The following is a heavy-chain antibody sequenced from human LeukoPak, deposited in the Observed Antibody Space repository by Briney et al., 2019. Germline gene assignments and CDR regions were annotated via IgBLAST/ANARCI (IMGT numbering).Heavy chain of an antibody. D-gene: IGHD3-10*01. CDR3: ARHLGFGELSIDP. CDR2: IYYSGST. Sequence: SETLSLTCTVSGGSISSSSYYWGWIRQPPGKGPEWIGSIYYSGSTYYNPSLKSRVTISVDTSKNQFSLKLSSVTAADTAVYYCARHLGFGELSIDPWGQGTLVTVSS. CDR1: GGSISSSSYY. V-gene: IGHV4-39*01. J-gene: IGHJ5*02.